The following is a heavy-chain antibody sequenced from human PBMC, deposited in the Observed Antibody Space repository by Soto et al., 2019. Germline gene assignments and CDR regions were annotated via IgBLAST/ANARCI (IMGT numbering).Heavy chain of an antibody. D-gene: IGHD6-19*01. Sequence: TLSLTCTVSGGSISSSSYYWGWIRQPPGKGLEWIGSIYYSGSTYYNPSLKSRVTISVDTSKNQFSLKLSSVTAADTAVYYCAREQWLPREWYFDYWGQGTLVTVSS. V-gene: IGHV4-39*01. CDR1: GGSISSSSYY. CDR3: AREQWLPREWYFDY. CDR2: IYYSGST. J-gene: IGHJ4*02.